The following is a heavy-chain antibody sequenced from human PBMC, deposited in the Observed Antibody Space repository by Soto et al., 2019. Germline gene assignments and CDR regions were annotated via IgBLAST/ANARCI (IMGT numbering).Heavy chain of an antibody. CDR3: AKDKNQPSPHRHYGGFDY. Sequence: GGSLRLSCAASGFTFSSDAMSWVRQAPGKGLEWVSAISGSGGSTYYADSVKGRFTISRDNSKNTLYLQMNSLRAEDTAVYYCAKDKNQPSPHRHYGGFDYWGQGTLVTVSS. CDR1: GFTFSSDA. V-gene: IGHV3-23*01. CDR2: ISGSGGST. D-gene: IGHD4-17*01. J-gene: IGHJ4*02.